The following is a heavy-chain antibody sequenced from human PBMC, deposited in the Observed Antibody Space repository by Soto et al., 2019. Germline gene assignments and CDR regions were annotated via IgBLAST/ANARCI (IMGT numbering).Heavy chain of an antibody. V-gene: IGHV1-46*01. CDR3: ARDRDIAARCYREGTLDY. J-gene: IGHJ4*02. CDR1: GYTFTSYY. Sequence: QVQLVQSGAEVKKPGASVKVSCKASGYTFTSYYMHWVRQAPGQGLEWMGIINHSGGSTSYAQKLQGRVTMNRYTSTSTVYMELSSLRSEDTAVYYCARDRDIAARCYREGTLDYWGQGTLVTVSS. D-gene: IGHD6-6*01. CDR2: INHSGGST.